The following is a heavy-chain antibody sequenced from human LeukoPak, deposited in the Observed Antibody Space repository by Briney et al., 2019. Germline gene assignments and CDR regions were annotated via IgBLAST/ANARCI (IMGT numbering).Heavy chain of an antibody. J-gene: IGHJ4*02. CDR2: VNHSGST. V-gene: IGHV4-34*01. Sequence: SETLSLTCAVYGGSFSGYYWSWIRQPPGKGLEWIGEVNHSGSTNYNPSLKSRVTISVDTSKNQFSLKLSSETAADTAVYYCARVNPGLRYFGYWGQGTLVTVSS. D-gene: IGHD3-9*01. CDR3: ARVNPGLRYFGY. CDR1: GGSFSGYY.